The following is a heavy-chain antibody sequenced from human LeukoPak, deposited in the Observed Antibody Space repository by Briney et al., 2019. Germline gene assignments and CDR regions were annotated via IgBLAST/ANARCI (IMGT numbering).Heavy chain of an antibody. CDR2: IYYSGST. Sequence: PSETLSLTCTVSGGSISSSSYYWGWIRQPPGKGLEWIGSIYYSGSTYYNPSLKSRVTISVDTSKNQFSLKLSSVTAADTAVYYCARRTNYDFWSGQLDYWGQGTLVTVSS. J-gene: IGHJ4*02. D-gene: IGHD3-3*01. CDR3: ARRTNYDFWSGQLDY. V-gene: IGHV4-39*01. CDR1: GGSISSSSYY.